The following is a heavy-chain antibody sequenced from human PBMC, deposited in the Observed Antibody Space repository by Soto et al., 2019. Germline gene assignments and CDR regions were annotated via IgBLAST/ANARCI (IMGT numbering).Heavy chain of an antibody. J-gene: IGHJ5*01. D-gene: IGHD1-26*01. CDR2: IYYSGST. Sequence: QVQLQESGPGLVKPSQTLSLTCSVSGGSFSSGGYYWSWIRQHPEKGLEWIGYIYYSGSTNYNPSLKSRVIISVDTSSNRFSLDLRSVTAADTAIYYCARHSASWQWFDYWGQGTLVTVSS. V-gene: IGHV4-31*03. CDR1: GGSFSSGGYY. CDR3: ARHSASWQWFDY.